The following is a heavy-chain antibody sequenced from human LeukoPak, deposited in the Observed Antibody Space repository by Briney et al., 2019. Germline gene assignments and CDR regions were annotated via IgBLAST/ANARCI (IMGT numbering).Heavy chain of an antibody. CDR2: IKSKTDGGTT. CDR3: TTRFAFYGAENDY. V-gene: IGHV3-15*01. Sequence: PGGSLRLSCAASGFTFSNAWMSWVRQAPGKGLGWVGRIKSKTDGGTTDYAAPVKGRFTNSRDDSKNTLYLQMNSLKTEDTAVYYCTTRFAFYGAENDYWGQGTLVTVSS. D-gene: IGHD4-17*01. J-gene: IGHJ4*02. CDR1: GFTFSNAW.